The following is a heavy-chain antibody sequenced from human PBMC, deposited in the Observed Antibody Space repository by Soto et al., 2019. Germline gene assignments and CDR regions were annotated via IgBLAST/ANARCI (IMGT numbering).Heavy chain of an antibody. D-gene: IGHD6-13*01. CDR1: GYTFTSYD. J-gene: IGHJ5*02. CDR2: MNPNSGNT. CDR3: ARVTVAYSSSWYRWFDP. Sequence: WASVKVSCKASGYTFTSYDINWVRQATGQGLEWMGWMNPNSGNTGYAQKFQGRVTMTRNTSISTAYMELSSLRSEDTAVYYCARVTVAYSSSWYRWFDPWGQATLVTVSS. V-gene: IGHV1-8*01.